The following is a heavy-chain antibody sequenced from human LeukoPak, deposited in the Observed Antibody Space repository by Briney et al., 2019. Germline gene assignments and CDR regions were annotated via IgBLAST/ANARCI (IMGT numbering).Heavy chain of an antibody. CDR3: AKFRGADYYNYYMDV. CDR1: GFNFRNYA. D-gene: IGHD6-19*01. CDR2: IGGSGGSR. J-gene: IGHJ6*03. Sequence: GGSLRLSCAASGFNFRNYAMSWVRQAPGKGLEWVSGIGGSGGSRYSADSVKCRFTISRDNSKNTLYLQMDSLRAEDTAVYYCAKFRGADYYNYYMDVWGKGTTVTVSS. V-gene: IGHV3-23*01.